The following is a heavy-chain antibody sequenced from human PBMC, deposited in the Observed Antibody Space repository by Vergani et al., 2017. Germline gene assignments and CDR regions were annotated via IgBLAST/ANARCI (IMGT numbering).Heavy chain of an antibody. Sequence: QVKLEESGGGVVQPGRSLRLSCVVSGFALNRHAMYWVRQAPGKGLEWVVGISFDGTNEYYPDLVKGRFTISRDIAKNTLYLQVRSLRLEDTGVYHCVRDRGLCAGGRCYTEAWDYWGQGTPVTVSS. CDR1: GFALNRHA. J-gene: IGHJ4*02. CDR2: ISFDGTNE. D-gene: IGHD2-2*02. CDR3: VRDRGLCAGGRCYTEAWDY. V-gene: IGHV3-30-3*01.